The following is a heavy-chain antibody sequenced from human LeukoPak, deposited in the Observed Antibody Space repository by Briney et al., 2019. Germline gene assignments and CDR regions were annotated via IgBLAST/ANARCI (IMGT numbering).Heavy chain of an antibody. CDR2: TSFDGSNK. V-gene: IGHV3-30*18. CDR1: GFTLSSYG. CDR3: AKAGKKRAEPGDFDY. J-gene: IGHJ4*02. Sequence: TGGSLRLSCAASGFTLSSYGMHWVRQAPGKGLEWVAVTSFDGSNKYYTDSVKGRFTVSRDNSKNTLYLQMNSLRPDDTAVYHCAKAGKKRAEPGDFDYWGQGNLVTVSS. D-gene: IGHD1-14*01.